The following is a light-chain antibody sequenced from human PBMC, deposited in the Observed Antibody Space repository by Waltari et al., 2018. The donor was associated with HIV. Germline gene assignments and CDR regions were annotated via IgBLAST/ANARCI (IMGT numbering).Light chain of an antibody. CDR2: DAA. V-gene: IGKV3-15*01. Sequence: VMTQSPATLSVSPGDRATLSCRASQTVRTNLAWYQQKPGQAPRLLIYDAATRATGIPARFSGSGSGTEFTLTITSLQSEDSAIYYCQQYNNWPPWTFGQGTKVEIK. J-gene: IGKJ1*01. CDR1: QTVRTN. CDR3: QQYNNWPPWT.